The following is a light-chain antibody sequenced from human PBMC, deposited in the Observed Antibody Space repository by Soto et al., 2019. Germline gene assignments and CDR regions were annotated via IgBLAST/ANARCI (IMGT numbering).Light chain of an antibody. Sequence: EIVMTQSPATLSVSPGETATLSCRASQSVRSNVAWYQQKPGQAPRLLIYGASSRATGIPARFSGGGSGTDFTLTITSLQSEDFALYYCQQYDNWPPITVGQGTLLEIK. CDR1: QSVRSN. CDR3: QQYDNWPPIT. J-gene: IGKJ5*01. CDR2: GAS. V-gene: IGKV3D-15*01.